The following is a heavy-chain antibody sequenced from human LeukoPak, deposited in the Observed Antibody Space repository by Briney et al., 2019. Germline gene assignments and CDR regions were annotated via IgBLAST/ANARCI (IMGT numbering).Heavy chain of an antibody. D-gene: IGHD3-3*01. J-gene: IGHJ6*03. CDR2: IYHSGST. CDR1: GYSINSGYY. Sequence: SETLSLTCTVSGYSINSGYYWGWIRQPPGKGLEWIGSIYHSGSTNYNPSLKSRVTISVDTSKNQFSLKLSSVTAADTAVYYCARVVSGPPTNYYYYYMDVWGKGTTVTVSS. V-gene: IGHV4-38-2*02. CDR3: ARVVSGPPTNYYYYYMDV.